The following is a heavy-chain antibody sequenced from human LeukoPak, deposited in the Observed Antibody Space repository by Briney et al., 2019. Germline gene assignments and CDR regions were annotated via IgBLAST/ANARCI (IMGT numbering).Heavy chain of an antibody. V-gene: IGHV1-18*01. CDR3: ARTPEKHIDY. J-gene: IGHJ4*02. Sequence: RQAPGXXXXWMGRFSVDTGHTDFARNFQDRVTMTADTSTTTAYMELKSLRSDDTAVYYCARTPEKHIDYWGQGTLVTVSS. CDR2: FSVDTGHT. D-gene: IGHD2-15*01.